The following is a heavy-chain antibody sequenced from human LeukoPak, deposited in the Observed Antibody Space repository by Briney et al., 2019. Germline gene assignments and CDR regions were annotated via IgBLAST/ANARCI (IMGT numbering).Heavy chain of an antibody. Sequence: TASETLSLTCTVSGGSISSYYWSWVRQAPGKGLEWVGHIRSKTEGETTDYAAPVKGRFTISRDDSKNTVYLQMNSLQTEDTAVYYCTTDTSYYDITGYLHFDYWGQGAVVTVSS. D-gene: IGHD3-22*01. J-gene: IGHJ4*02. CDR2: IRSKTEGETT. V-gene: IGHV3-15*01. CDR3: TTDTSYYDITGYLHFDY. CDR1: GGSISSYY.